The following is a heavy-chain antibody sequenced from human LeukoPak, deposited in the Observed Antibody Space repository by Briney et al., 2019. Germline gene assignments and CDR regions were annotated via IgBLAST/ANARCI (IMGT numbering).Heavy chain of an antibody. Sequence: SETLSLTCVVSGGSVGSNNWWTWVRQPPGKGLEWIGEINLRGSTNYNPSLKSRVAISVDTSKNQFSLKLSSVTAADTAVYYCARRLKGAVLLWFGESLGWFDPWGQGTLVTVSS. CDR3: ARRLKGAVLLWFGESLGWFDP. D-gene: IGHD3-10*01. V-gene: IGHV4-4*02. CDR1: GGSVGSNNW. J-gene: IGHJ5*02. CDR2: INLRGST.